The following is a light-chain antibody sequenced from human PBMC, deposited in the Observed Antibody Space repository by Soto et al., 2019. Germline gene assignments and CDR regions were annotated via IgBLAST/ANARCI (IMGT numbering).Light chain of an antibody. V-gene: IGKV4-1*01. Sequence: IVMTQSPDSLAVSLGERAAINCKSSQSVLYSSKNMNYLAWYQQNPGQPPNLLIYWASTRESGVPDRFSGSGSGTDFTLTISSLQAEDVAVYYCQQYYTTPHTFGQGTKLEIK. CDR3: QQYYTTPHT. CDR2: WAS. CDR1: QSVLYSSKNMNY. J-gene: IGKJ2*01.